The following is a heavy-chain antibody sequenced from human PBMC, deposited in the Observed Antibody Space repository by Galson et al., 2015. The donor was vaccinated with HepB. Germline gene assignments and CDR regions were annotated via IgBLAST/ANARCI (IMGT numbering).Heavy chain of an antibody. J-gene: IGHJ5*02. CDR1: GFTFRIYG. V-gene: IGHV3-23*01. Sequence: SLRLSCAASGFTFRIYGMSWVRQAPGKGLEWVSGIDGSGDRTEYADSAQGRFIVSRDNSKNTLYLQISGLRVEDTAKYYCVKDVGRDLFGPGAWGQGTLVTVS. D-gene: IGHD3-10*01. CDR2: IDGSGDRT. CDR3: VKDVGRDLFGPGA.